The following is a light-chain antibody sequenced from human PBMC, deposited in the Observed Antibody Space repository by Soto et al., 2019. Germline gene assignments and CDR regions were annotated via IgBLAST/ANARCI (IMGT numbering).Light chain of an antibody. CDR2: DAS. CDR1: QRVSSY. CDR3: QQRSNWPPWT. V-gene: IGKV3-11*01. Sequence: EIVLTQSPATLSLSPGERATLSCRATQRVSSYLACYHQKTGQAPSLLIYDASNRATGIPARFSGSGSGTDFTPTISSLEPEDFAVYYCQQRSNWPPWTFGQGTKVDIK. J-gene: IGKJ1*01.